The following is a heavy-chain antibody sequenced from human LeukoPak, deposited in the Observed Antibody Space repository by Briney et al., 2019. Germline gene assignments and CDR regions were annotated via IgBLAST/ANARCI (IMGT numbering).Heavy chain of an antibody. D-gene: IGHD6-19*01. CDR2: INPNSGGT. J-gene: IGHJ5*02. CDR3: ARDGSGWNSWFDP. V-gene: IGHV1-2*02. CDR1: GYTFTGYY. Sequence: ASVKVSCKASGYTFTGYYVHWVRQAPGQGLEWMGWINPNSGGTNYAQKFQGRVTMTRDTSISTAYMELSRLRSDDTAVYYCARDGSGWNSWFDPWGQGTLVTVSS.